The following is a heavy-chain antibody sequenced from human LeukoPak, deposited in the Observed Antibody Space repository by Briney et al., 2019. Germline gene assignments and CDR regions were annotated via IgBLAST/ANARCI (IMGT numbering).Heavy chain of an antibody. CDR2: INAGNGNT. D-gene: IGHD3-10*01. CDR1: GYTFTSYA. V-gene: IGHV1-3*01. J-gene: IGHJ3*02. CDR3: ARCQEVWFGELRGAFDI. Sequence: ASVKVSCKASGYTFTSYAMHWVRQAPGQRLEWMGWINAGNGNTKYSQKFQGRVTITRDTSASTAYMELSSLRSEGTAVYYCARCQEVWFGELRGAFDIWGQGTMVTVSS.